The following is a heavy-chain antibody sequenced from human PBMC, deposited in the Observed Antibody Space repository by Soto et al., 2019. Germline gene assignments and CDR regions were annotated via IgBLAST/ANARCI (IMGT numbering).Heavy chain of an antibody. CDR1: GYTFTGYY. J-gene: IGHJ5*02. V-gene: IGHV1-2*04. CDR2: INPNSGGT. D-gene: IGHD6-13*01. Sequence: ASVKVSCKASGYTFTGYYMHWVRQAPGQGLEWMGWINPNSGGTNYAQKFQGWVTMTRDTSISTAYMELSRLRSDDTAVYYCARDRGSIAAAGEVPFDPWGQGTLVTVSS. CDR3: ARDRGSIAAAGEVPFDP.